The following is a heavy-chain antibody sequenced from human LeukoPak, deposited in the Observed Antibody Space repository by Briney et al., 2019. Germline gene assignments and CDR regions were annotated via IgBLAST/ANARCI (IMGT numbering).Heavy chain of an antibody. J-gene: IGHJ4*02. CDR1: GFTFGSYA. D-gene: IGHD5-18*01. V-gene: IGHV3-23*01. CDR3: AAGAMAFIDY. CDR2: ITGSGGST. Sequence: TGGSLRLSCATSGFTFGSYAMSWVRQAPGKGLEWVSAITGSGGSTNYADSVKGRFTISRDNSKNTLYLQMNSLRAEDTAVYYCAAGAMAFIDYWGQGTLVTVSS.